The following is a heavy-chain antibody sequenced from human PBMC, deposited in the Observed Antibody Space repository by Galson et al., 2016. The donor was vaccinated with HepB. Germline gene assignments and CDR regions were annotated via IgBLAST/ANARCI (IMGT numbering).Heavy chain of an antibody. D-gene: IGHD3-22*01. CDR2: ISISGSTV. CDR3: AREADFYDSTCYFPPFAY. V-gene: IGHV3-48*03. Sequence: SLRLSCAGSGFTFSRYNMNRVRQAPGKGLEWLADISISGSTVYYADSVKGRFTISRDNDKNSVYLQMDSLRDEDTAVYYCAREADFYDSTCYFPPFAYWGQGILVTVSS. J-gene: IGHJ4*02. CDR1: GFTFSRYN.